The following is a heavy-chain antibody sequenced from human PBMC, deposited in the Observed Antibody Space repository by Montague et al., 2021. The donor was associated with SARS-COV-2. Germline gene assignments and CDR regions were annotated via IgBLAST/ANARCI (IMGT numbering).Heavy chain of an antibody. Sequence: SETLSLTCTVSAGSISTNSYYWAWIRQPPGKGLEWIGSISYSGSTYFNPSLESRLTMSVDTSKNQFSLKLSSVTAADTAVYYCARTGYSSGWHSFDYWGQGTLVTVSS. V-gene: IGHV4-39*07. J-gene: IGHJ4*02. CDR2: ISYSGST. D-gene: IGHD6-19*01. CDR1: AGSISTNSYY. CDR3: ARTGYSSGWHSFDY.